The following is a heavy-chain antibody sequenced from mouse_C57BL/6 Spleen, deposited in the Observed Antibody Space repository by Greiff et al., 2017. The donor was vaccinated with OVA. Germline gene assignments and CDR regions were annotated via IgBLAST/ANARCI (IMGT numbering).Heavy chain of an antibody. CDR2: IHPNSGST. CDR1: GYTFTSYW. D-gene: IGHD2-3*01. J-gene: IGHJ3*01. CDR3: ARDGYYDAY. V-gene: IGHV1-64*01. Sequence: QLQQPGAELVKPGASVQLSCKASGYTFTSYWMHWVKQRPGQGLEWIGMIHPNSGSTNYNEKFKSKATLTVDKSSSTAYMQLSSLTSEDSAVYYCARDGYYDAYWGQGTLVTVSA.